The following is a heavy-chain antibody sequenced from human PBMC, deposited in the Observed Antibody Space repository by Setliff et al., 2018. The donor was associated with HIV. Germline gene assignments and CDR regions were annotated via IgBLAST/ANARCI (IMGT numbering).Heavy chain of an antibody. J-gene: IGHJ4*02. CDR3: ARVPYYYDSSGPPGY. V-gene: IGHV1-2*06. CDR2: INPKSGGT. CDR1: GYTFTAYY. Sequence: ASVKVSCKASGYTFTAYYMHWVRQAPGQGLEWMGRINPKSGGTNYAQKFQSRVTMTRDTSINTAYMELSRLRSDDTAVYYCARVPYYYDSSGPPGYWGQGTLVTVSS. D-gene: IGHD3-22*01.